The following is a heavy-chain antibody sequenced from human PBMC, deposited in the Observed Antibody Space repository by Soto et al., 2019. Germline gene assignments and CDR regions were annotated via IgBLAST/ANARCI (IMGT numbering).Heavy chain of an antibody. CDR2: IWYDGSNK. J-gene: IGHJ3*02. CDR3: ARVVGYGFDI. Sequence: QVQLVESGGGVVQPGRSLRLFCAASGFTFSSYGMHWVRQAPGKGLEWVAVIWYDGSNKYYADSVKGRFTISRDKYKNTLYLQMNSLRAEDTAVYYCARVVGYGFDIWGQGTMVTVSS. CDR1: GFTFSSYG. V-gene: IGHV3-33*01. D-gene: IGHD6-25*01.